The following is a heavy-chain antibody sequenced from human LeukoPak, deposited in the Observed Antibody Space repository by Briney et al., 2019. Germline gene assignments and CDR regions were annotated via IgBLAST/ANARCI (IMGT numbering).Heavy chain of an antibody. J-gene: IGHJ4*02. D-gene: IGHD3-16*02. Sequence: GGSLRLSCAASGFTFSSYAMSWVRQAPGKGLEWVSAISGSGGSTYYADSVKGRFTISRDNSKNTLYLQMNSLRAEDTAVYYCAKDQGSGDYVWGSYRYFLGSDYWGQGTLVTVSS. CDR1: GFTFSSYA. CDR2: ISGSGGST. V-gene: IGHV3-23*01. CDR3: AKDQGSGDYVWGSYRYFLGSDY.